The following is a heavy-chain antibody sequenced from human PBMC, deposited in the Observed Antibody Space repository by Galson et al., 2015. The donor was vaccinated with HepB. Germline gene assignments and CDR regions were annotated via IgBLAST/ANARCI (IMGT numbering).Heavy chain of an antibody. CDR2: IYYSGST. V-gene: IGHV4-31*03. CDR1: GGSISSGGYY. CDR3: ARDHDYGDYYYYGMDV. J-gene: IGHJ6*02. D-gene: IGHD4-17*01. Sequence: TLSLTCTVSGGSISSGGYYWSWIRQHPGKGLEWIGYIYYSGSTYYNPSLKSRVTISVDTSKNQFSLKLSSVTAADTAVYYCARDHDYGDYYYYGMDVWGQGTTVTVSS.